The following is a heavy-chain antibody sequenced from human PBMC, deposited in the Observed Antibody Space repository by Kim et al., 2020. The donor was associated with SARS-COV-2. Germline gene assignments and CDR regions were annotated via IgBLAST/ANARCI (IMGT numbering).Heavy chain of an antibody. D-gene: IGHD3-22*01. CDR1: GGSISSGDYY. CDR2: IYYSGST. J-gene: IGHJ4*02. V-gene: IGHV4-30-4*01. Sequence: SETLSLTCTVSGGSISSGDYYWSWIRQPPGKGLEWIGYIYYSGSTYYNPSLKSRVTISVDTSKNQFSLKLSSVTAADTAVYYCARESDSSGYFSVFDYWGQGTLVTVSS. CDR3: ARESDSSGYFSVFDY.